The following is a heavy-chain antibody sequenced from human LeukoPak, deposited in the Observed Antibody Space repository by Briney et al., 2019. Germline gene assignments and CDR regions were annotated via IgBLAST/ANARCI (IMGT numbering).Heavy chain of an antibody. Sequence: SETLSLTCTVSGGSISSSSYYWGWIRQPPGKGLEWIGSIYYSGSTYYNPSLKSRVTISVDTSKNQFSLKLSSVTAADTAVYYCATVIHPSGYYYYSMDVWGQGTTVTVSS. CDR3: ATVIHPSGYYYYSMDV. V-gene: IGHV4-39*07. J-gene: IGHJ6*02. CDR2: IYYSGST. CDR1: GGSISSSSYY. D-gene: IGHD2/OR15-2a*01.